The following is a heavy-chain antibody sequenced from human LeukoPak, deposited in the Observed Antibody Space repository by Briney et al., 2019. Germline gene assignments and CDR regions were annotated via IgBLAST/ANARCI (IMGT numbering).Heavy chain of an antibody. Sequence: GGSLRLSCAASGFTFSSYGMHWVRQAPGKGLEWVAFIRYDGSNKYYADSVKGRFTISRDNSKNTLYLQMGSLRAEDMAVYYCAKKRHYYDSWGFGAFDIWGQGTMVTVSS. J-gene: IGHJ3*02. D-gene: IGHD3-22*01. CDR2: IRYDGSNK. CDR3: AKKRHYYDSWGFGAFDI. CDR1: GFTFSSYG. V-gene: IGHV3-30*02.